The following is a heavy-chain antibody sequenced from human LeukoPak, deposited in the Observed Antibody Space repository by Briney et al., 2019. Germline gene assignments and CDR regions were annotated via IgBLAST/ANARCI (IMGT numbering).Heavy chain of an antibody. J-gene: IGHJ4*02. V-gene: IGHV5-51*01. CDR3: ARRGYIREFDY. Sequence: GESLQISCKGSGYSFTSYWIGWVRQMPGKGLGWMGIIYPGDSDTRYNPSFQGLVTTTADKSISTAYLQWSSLKASDTAMYYCARRGYIREFDYWGQGTLVTVAS. CDR1: GYSFTSYW. CDR2: IYPGDSDT. D-gene: IGHD5-24*01.